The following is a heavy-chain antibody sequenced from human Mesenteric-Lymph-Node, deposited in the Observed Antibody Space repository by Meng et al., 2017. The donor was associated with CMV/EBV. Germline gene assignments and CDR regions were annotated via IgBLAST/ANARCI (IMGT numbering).Heavy chain of an antibody. D-gene: IGHD2/OR15-2a*01. V-gene: IGHV4-61*08. CDR3: AKSRSSTPGIVDD. J-gene: IGHJ4*02. CDR2: IYGTGIT. Sequence: QGQLQAPGPGLVKPSETLSLPCIVSGVSVTSGAYHWSWIRQSPGKGLEWIGYIYGTGITIYNPSLKSRVTILLETSKNQFSLKLNSVTTADTAVYYCAKSRSSTPGIVDDWGQGTLVTVSS. CDR1: GVSVTSGAYH.